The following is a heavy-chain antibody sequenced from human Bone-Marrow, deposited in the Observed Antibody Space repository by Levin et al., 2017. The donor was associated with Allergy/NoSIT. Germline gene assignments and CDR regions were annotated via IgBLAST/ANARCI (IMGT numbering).Heavy chain of an antibody. CDR2: TYYRSKWYY. CDR3: ARAIGSTSTHFDF. V-gene: IGHV6-1*01. CDR1: GDRVSSNKVA. J-gene: IGHJ4*02. Sequence: SQTLSLTCAISGDRVSSNKVAWNWIRQSPSRGLEWLGRTYYRSKWYYDYAVSVKSRITINPDTSKNYLSLQLTSVTPEDAAIYYCARAIGSTSTHFDFWGQGTLVTVSS. D-gene: IGHD1-26*01.